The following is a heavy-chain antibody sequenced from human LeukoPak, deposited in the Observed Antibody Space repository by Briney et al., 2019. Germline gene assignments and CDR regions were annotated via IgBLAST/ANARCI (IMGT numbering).Heavy chain of an antibody. CDR2: ISSSGSTI. CDR3: ARLLRGSSWFQVIYYYGMDV. Sequence: GGSLRLSCAASGFTFSDYYMSWIRQAPGKGLEWVSYISSSGSTIYYADSVKGRFTISRDNAKNSLYLQMNSLRAEDTAVYYCARLLRGSSWFQVIYYYGMDVWGQGTTVTVSS. D-gene: IGHD6-13*01. V-gene: IGHV3-11*01. J-gene: IGHJ6*02. CDR1: GFTFSDYY.